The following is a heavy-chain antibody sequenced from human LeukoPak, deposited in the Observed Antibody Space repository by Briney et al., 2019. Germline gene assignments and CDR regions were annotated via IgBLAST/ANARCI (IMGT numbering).Heavy chain of an antibody. Sequence: SETLSLTCTVSGGSISSSSYYWGWIRQPPGKGLEWIGSIYYGGSTYYNPSLKSRVTISVDTSKNQFSLKLSSVTAADTAVYYCAREDCSGGSCYAHSWFDPWGQGTLVTVSS. J-gene: IGHJ5*02. CDR1: GGSISSSSYY. CDR2: IYYGGST. D-gene: IGHD2-15*01. CDR3: AREDCSGGSCYAHSWFDP. V-gene: IGHV4-39*01.